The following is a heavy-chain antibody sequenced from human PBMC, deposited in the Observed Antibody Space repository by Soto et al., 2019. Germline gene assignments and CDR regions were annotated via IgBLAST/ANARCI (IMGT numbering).Heavy chain of an antibody. CDR2: IYTGGSA. Sequence: EVQLVETGGGLTQPGGSLRLSCAASGFTVSSNYMSWVRQAPGKGLEWVSLIYTGGSAYYADSVKGRFTISRDNSKNTLYLQMNSLRAEDTAVCYCARDYSISRYYGMDVWGQGTTVTVSS. CDR3: ARDYSISRYYGMDV. J-gene: IGHJ6*02. CDR1: GFTVSSNY. V-gene: IGHV3-53*02. D-gene: IGHD4-4*01.